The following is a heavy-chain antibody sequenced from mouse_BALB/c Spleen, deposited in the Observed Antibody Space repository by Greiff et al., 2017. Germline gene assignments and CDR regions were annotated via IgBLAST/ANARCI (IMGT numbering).Heavy chain of an antibody. D-gene: IGHD2-1*01. Sequence: QVQLQQPGAELVMPGASVKMSCKASGYTFTDYWMHWVKQRPGQGLEWIGAIDTSDSYTSYNQKFKGKATLTVDESSSTAYMQLSSLTSEDSAVYYCANYYGNYWGQGTTLTVSS. CDR1: GYTFTDYW. CDR2: IDTSDSYT. J-gene: IGHJ2*01. CDR3: ANYYGNY. V-gene: IGHV1-69*01.